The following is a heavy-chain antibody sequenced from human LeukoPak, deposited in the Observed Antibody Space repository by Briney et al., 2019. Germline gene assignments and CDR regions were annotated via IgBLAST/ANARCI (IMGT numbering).Heavy chain of an antibody. CDR3: ARGGGYASPFDY. J-gene: IGHJ4*02. CDR2: INHSGST. V-gene: IGHV4-34*01. Sequence: SETLSLTCAVYGGSFSGYYWSWIRQPPGKGLEWIGEINHSGSTNYNPSLKSRVTISLDASRNQFSLGLSSVTAADTAVYYCARGGGYASPFDYWGQGTLVTVSS. D-gene: IGHD5-12*01. CDR1: GGSFSGYY.